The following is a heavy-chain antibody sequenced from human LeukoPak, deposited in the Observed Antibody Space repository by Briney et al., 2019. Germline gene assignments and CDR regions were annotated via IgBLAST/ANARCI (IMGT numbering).Heavy chain of an antibody. Sequence: GGSLRLSCAASGFTFSSYAMSWVRQAPGKGLEWVSAISGSGGSTYYADSVKGRFTISRDNSKNTLYLQMNSLRAEDTAVYYCAKDTSYCGGDCYSGLFFDYRGQGTLVTVSS. J-gene: IGHJ4*02. CDR2: ISGSGGST. CDR3: AKDTSYCGGDCYSGLFFDY. V-gene: IGHV3-23*01. D-gene: IGHD2-21*02. CDR1: GFTFSSYA.